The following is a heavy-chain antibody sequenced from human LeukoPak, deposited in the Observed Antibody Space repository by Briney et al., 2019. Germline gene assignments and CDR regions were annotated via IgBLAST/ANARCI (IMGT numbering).Heavy chain of an antibody. J-gene: IGHJ5*02. CDR3: ARGRSGADLSRFDP. Sequence: ASVKVSRKASGYTFTGYYMHWVRQAPGQGLEWMGWINPNSGGTNYAQKFQGWVTMTRDTSISTAYMELSRLRSDDTAVYYCARGRSGADLSRFDPWGQGTLVTVSS. CDR1: GYTFTGYY. D-gene: IGHD2-15*01. V-gene: IGHV1-2*04. CDR2: INPNSGGT.